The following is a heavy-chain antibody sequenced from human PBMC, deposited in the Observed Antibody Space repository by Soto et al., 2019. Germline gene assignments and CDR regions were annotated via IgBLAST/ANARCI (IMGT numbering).Heavy chain of an antibody. CDR2: LNGRATEK. CDR1: GFTFSSYA. Sequence: GGSLRLSCVISGFTFSSYAMTWVRQAPGKGLEWVSTLNGRATEKYHADSVRGRFTISRDNSKSTLYLQMNSLRAEDSAIYYCAKGYSDSSWSHLDFWGQGTLVTVSS. J-gene: IGHJ4*02. CDR3: AKGYSDSSWSHLDF. D-gene: IGHD6-13*01. V-gene: IGHV3-23*01.